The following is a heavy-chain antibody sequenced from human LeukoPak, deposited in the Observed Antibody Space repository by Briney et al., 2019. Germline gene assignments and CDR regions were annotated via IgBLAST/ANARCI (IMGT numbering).Heavy chain of an antibody. D-gene: IGHD3-10*01. J-gene: IGHJ4*02. CDR3: AKDRPYGSGSYYTPFFDY. CDR1: GFTFSSYA. V-gene: IGHV3-23*01. Sequence: GGSLRLSCAASGFTFSSYAMSWVRQAPGKGLEWVSAISGSGGSTYYADSVKGRFTISRDNSENTLYLQMNSLRAEDTAVYYCAKDRPYGSGSYYTPFFDYWGQGTLVTVSS. CDR2: ISGSGGST.